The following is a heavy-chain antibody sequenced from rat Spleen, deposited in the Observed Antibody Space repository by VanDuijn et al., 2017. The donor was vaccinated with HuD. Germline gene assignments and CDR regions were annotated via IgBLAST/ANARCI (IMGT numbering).Heavy chain of an antibody. J-gene: IGHJ1*01. CDR3: ARHPSMYWYFDF. D-gene: IGHD3-1*01. CDR1: GYTFTSYD. Sequence: QIQLQQSGAELAKPGSSVKISCKASGYTFTSYDISWIKQTTGQGLEYIGYIITGSGGTFYNEKFKGKATLTVDKSSSTAFMQLSSLTPEDTAVYYCARHPSMYWYFDFWGPGTMVTVSS. CDR2: IITGSGGT. V-gene: IGHV1-57*01.